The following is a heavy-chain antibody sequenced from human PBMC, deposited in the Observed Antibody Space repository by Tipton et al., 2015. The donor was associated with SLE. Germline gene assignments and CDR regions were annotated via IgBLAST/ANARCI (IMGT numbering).Heavy chain of an antibody. J-gene: IGHJ4*02. V-gene: IGHV3-53*01. Sequence: QLVQSGGGSMQPGGSLRLSCTTSGFTVSGKFMSWVRQAPGKGLEWVSTIYTVGATYYADTVKGRFTISRDNSKNTWYLQMNSLRAEDSAIYYCATEVVFGVVHYFDSWGQGTLVTVSS. CDR3: ATEVVFGVVHYFDS. CDR1: GFTVSGKF. D-gene: IGHD3-3*01. CDR2: IYTVGAT.